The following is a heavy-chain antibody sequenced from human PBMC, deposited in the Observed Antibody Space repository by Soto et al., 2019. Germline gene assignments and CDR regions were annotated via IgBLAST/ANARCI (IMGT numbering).Heavy chain of an antibody. Sequence: SETLSLTCAVSSGSISSSNWWSWVRQPPGKGLEWIGEIYHSGSTNYNPSLKSRVTISVDKSKNQFSLKLSSVTAADTAVYYCARVGGYCSSTSCPHGAFDIWGQGTMVTVSS. D-gene: IGHD2-2*01. V-gene: IGHV4-4*02. CDR2: IYHSGST. CDR3: ARVGGYCSSTSCPHGAFDI. J-gene: IGHJ3*02. CDR1: SGSISSSNW.